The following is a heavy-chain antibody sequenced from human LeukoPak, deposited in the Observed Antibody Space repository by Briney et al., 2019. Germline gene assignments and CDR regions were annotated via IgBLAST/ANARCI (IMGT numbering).Heavy chain of an antibody. Sequence: GGSLRLSCAASGFTVSSNYMSWVRQAPGKGLEWVSVIYSGGSTYYPESVKGRITISRDKSKNTMYLQMNSLRAEDTAVYYCAKDRAFYYDSSGYYPDAFDIWGQGTMVTVSS. D-gene: IGHD3-22*01. CDR3: AKDRAFYYDSSGYYPDAFDI. CDR2: IYSGGST. J-gene: IGHJ3*02. CDR1: GFTVSSNY. V-gene: IGHV3-66*01.